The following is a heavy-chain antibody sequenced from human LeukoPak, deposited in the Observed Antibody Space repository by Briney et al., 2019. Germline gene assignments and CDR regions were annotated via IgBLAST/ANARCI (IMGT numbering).Heavy chain of an antibody. CDR2: ISRSGGST. D-gene: IGHD6-19*01. CDR3: AKSKVAGYYYGMDV. J-gene: IGHJ6*02. CDR1: GFTFSSYA. V-gene: IGHV3-23*01. Sequence: GGSLRLSCAASGFTFSSYAMSWVRQAPGKGLEWVSAISRSGGSTYYADSVKGRFTISRDNSKPTLYLQMNSLRTEDTAVYYCAKSKVAGYYYGMDVWGQGTTVTVSS.